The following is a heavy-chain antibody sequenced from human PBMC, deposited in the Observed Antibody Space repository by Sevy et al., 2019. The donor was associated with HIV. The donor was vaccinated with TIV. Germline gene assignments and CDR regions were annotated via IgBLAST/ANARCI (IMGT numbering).Heavy chain of an antibody. D-gene: IGHD4-4*01. V-gene: IGHV4-39*01. Sequence: SETLSLTCTVSGGSISSSSYYWGWIRQPPGKGLEWIGSIYYSGSTYYNPSLKSRVTISVDTSKNQFSLKLSSVTAADTAVYYCARLDSNRYYYYGMDVWGQGTTVIVSS. CDR1: GGSISSSSYY. CDR2: IYYSGST. CDR3: ARLDSNRYYYYGMDV. J-gene: IGHJ6*02.